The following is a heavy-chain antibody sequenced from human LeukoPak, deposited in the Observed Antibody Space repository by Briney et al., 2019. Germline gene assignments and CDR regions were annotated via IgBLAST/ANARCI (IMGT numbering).Heavy chain of an antibody. CDR3: ARAKTSSSRALFDY. CDR1: GFTFSSYA. CDR2: ISYDGGNK. Sequence: PGRSLRLSCAASGFTFSSYAMHWVRQAPGKGLEWVAAISYDGGNKYYAESVKGRFTISRDSSKNTLYLQMNSLRTEDTAVYYCARAKTSSSRALFDYWGQGTLVTVPS. V-gene: IGHV3-30-3*01. J-gene: IGHJ4*02. D-gene: IGHD6-13*01.